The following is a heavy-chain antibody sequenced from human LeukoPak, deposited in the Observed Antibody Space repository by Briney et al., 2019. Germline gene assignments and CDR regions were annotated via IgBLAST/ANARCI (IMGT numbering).Heavy chain of an antibody. Sequence: GASVKVSCKASGYTFTSYGISWVRQAPGQGLEWMGWISAYNGNTNYAQKLQGRVTMTTDTSTSTAYMELRSLRSDDTAVYYCARGGGGYQLLSEDYYYYYYMDVWGKGTTVTISS. D-gene: IGHD2-2*01. V-gene: IGHV1-18*01. CDR3: ARGGGGYQLLSEDYYYYYYMDV. J-gene: IGHJ6*03. CDR2: ISAYNGNT. CDR1: GYTFTSYG.